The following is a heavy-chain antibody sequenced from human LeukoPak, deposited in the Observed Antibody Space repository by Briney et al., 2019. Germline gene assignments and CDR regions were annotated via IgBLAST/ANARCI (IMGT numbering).Heavy chain of an antibody. J-gene: IGHJ4*02. CDR2: ISSSSNSV. CDR3: ARISSILHYYGSETFYSD. D-gene: IGHD3-10*01. V-gene: IGHV3-48*04. Sequence: GSLRLSYAVSGLSFSSSSLNWVRQAPGKGLEWISYISSSSNSVYYADSVKGRFTVSRDNAQNALYLQMDCLRAEDTAVYYCARISSILHYYGSETFYSDWGQGTLVTVSS. CDR1: GLSFSSSS.